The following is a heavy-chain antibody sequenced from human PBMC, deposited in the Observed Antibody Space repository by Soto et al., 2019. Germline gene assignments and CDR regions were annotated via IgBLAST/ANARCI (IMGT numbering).Heavy chain of an antibody. CDR2: ISAYNANA. Sequence: QIQLLQSGAEVKKPGASVKVTCKASGYTFRNFGISWVRQAPGQGLEWMGWISAYNANANYAQKFQGRLTMTADTSTSTAYIELRSLMSDDTAVYYCARENSYFDYWGQGTLVTVSS. CDR3: ARENSYFDY. V-gene: IGHV1-18*01. CDR1: GYTFRNFG. J-gene: IGHJ4*02.